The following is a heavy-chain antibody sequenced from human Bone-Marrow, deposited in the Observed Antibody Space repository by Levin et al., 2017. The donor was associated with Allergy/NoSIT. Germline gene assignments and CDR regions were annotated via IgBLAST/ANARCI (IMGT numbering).Heavy chain of an antibody. CDR3: GRDLIAVTTSKTEC. CDR2: ITSGSVFL. D-gene: IGHD4-17*01. Sequence: GGSLRLSCAASGFSFSRYTMNWVRQAPGKGLEWVSSITSGSVFLHYADSVRGRFTISRDNAENSLFLLMNDLRGEDTAVYYCGRDLIAVTTSKTECWGQGTLVTVSS. V-gene: IGHV3-21*01. CDR1: GFSFSRYT. J-gene: IGHJ4*02.